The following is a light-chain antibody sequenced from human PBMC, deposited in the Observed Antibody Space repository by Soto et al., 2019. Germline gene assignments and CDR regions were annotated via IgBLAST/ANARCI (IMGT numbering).Light chain of an antibody. J-gene: IGKJ5*01. CDR3: QQANSFPIT. V-gene: IGKV1-12*01. CDR1: QGVSTW. CDR2: AAS. Sequence: DIQMTQSPSSVSASVGDRVTITCRASQGVSTWLAWYQQKPGKAPELLIYAASTLQTGVPSRFSGSGFGTDFTLTISSLQSDDFATYYCQQANSFPITFCQGTRLEIK.